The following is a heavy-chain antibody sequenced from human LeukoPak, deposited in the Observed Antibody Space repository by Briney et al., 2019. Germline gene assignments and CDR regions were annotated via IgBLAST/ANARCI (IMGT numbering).Heavy chain of an antibody. CDR1: GGSFSGYY. Sequence: SETLSLTCAVYGGSFSGYYWSWIRQPPGKGLEWIGEINHSGSTNYNPSLKSRVTISVDTSKNQFSLKLSSVTAEDTAVYYCAQSPLGAGATPSRWFDPWGQGTLVTVSS. CDR3: AQSPLGAGATPSRWFDP. CDR2: INHSGST. D-gene: IGHD3-10*02. V-gene: IGHV4-34*01. J-gene: IGHJ5*02.